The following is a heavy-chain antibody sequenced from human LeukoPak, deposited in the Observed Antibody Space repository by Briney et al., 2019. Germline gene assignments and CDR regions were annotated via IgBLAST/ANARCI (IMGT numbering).Heavy chain of an antibody. CDR1: GYTFTSYY. D-gene: IGHD3-10*01. V-gene: IGHV1-46*01. CDR2: INPSGGST. J-gene: IGHJ6*04. Sequence: ASVNVSCKASGYTFTSYYMHWVRQAPGQGLEWMGIINPSGGSTSYAQKFQGRVTMTRDMSTSTVYMELSSLRSEDTAVYYCATGLWFGKYLDVWGKGTTVTISS. CDR3: ATGLWFGKYLDV.